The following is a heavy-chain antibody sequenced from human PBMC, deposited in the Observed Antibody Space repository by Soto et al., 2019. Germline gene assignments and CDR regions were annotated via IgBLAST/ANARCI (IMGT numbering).Heavy chain of an antibody. CDR3: ARGLRRQQRVVGRPGDYYYGMDV. CDR2: TYYRSKWYN. Sequence: PSQTLSLTCAISGDSVSSNSAAWNWIRQSPSRGLEWLGRTYYRSKWYNDYAVSVKSRITINPDTSKNQFSLQLNSVTPEDTAVYYCARGLRRQQRVVGRPGDYYYGMDVWGQGTTVTVSS. V-gene: IGHV6-1*01. D-gene: IGHD6-13*01. J-gene: IGHJ6*02. CDR1: GDSVSSNSAA.